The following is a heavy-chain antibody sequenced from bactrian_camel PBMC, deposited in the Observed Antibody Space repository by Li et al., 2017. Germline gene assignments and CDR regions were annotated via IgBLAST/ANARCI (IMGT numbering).Heavy chain of an antibody. CDR1: GFTFSSYY. CDR2: INSGGGST. Sequence: DVQLVESGGGLVQPGGSLRLSCAASGFTFSSYYINWVRQAPGKGLEWVSAINSGGGSTYYADSVKGRFTISRDNAKNTLCLQMNSLKTEDTAVYYCAKGWVLDDYWDQGTQVTVS. V-gene: IGHV3S40*01. J-gene: IGHJ4*01. CDR3: AKGWVLDDY. D-gene: IGHD5*01.